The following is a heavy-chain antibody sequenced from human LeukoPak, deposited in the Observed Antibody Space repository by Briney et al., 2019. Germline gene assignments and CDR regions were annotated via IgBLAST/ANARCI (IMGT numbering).Heavy chain of an antibody. CDR1: GFTFSDYY. V-gene: IGHV3-11*04. CDR2: ISSSGSTI. J-gene: IGHJ6*03. D-gene: IGHD2-2*01. Sequence: GGSLRLSCAASGFTFSDYYMSWIRQAPGKGLEWVSYISSSGSTIYNADSVKGRFTISRDNAKNSMHLQMNSLRAEDTAVYYCAKIVVPAARNRGYYYMDVWGKGTTVTVSS. CDR3: AKIVVPAARNRGYYYMDV.